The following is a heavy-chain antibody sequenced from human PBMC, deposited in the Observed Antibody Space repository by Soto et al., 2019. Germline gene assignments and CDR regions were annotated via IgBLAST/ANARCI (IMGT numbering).Heavy chain of an antibody. Sequence: QLQLQESGPGLVKPSETLALTCTVSGGSISSRSYYWGWIRQPPGKGLEYIGSIYNGGSTYYNPSLKRRVTMSVDTSKNQFSLRLSSVTAADTAVYSCAGAETYYFDYWGQGTLVTVSS. J-gene: IGHJ4*02. V-gene: IGHV4-39*01. CDR1: GGSISSRSYY. CDR2: IYNGGST. CDR3: AGAETYYFDY.